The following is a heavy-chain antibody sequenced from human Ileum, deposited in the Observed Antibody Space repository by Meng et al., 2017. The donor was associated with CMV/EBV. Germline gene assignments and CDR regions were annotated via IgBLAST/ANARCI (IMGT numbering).Heavy chain of an antibody. V-gene: IGHV1-69*12. D-gene: IGHD1-1*01. Sequence: QVQLVQSGAEVKRPXSSVKVXCKAAGGTFSHYGISWIRQTPGQGLEWMGGIIPIFGTPNYAQKFQGRITITADESTQTVYMELSSLTADDTALYFCARLGQQLVAPPAYFDSWGQGTLVTGLL. CDR1: GGTFSHYG. J-gene: IGHJ4*02. CDR3: ARLGQQLVAPPAYFDS. CDR2: IIPIFGTP.